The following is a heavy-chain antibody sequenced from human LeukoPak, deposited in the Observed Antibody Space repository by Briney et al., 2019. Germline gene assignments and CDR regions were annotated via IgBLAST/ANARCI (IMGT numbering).Heavy chain of an antibody. J-gene: IGHJ3*02. Sequence: PSETLSLTCTVSGGPISSYYWSWIRQPPGKGLEWIGYIYYSGSANYNPSLKSRVTISVDTSKNQFSLKLSSVTAADTAVYYCARPYSSGWEVTYAFGIWGQGTMVTVSS. CDR1: GGPISSYY. V-gene: IGHV4-59*12. D-gene: IGHD6-19*01. CDR3: ARPYSSGWEVTYAFGI. CDR2: IYYSGSA.